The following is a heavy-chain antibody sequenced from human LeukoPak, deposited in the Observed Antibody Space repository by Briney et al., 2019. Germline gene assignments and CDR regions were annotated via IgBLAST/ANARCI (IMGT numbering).Heavy chain of an antibody. CDR2: XAPEDGET. CDR3: ATDRLAGGYKIDAFDI. J-gene: IGHJ3*02. D-gene: IGHD3-10*01. Sequence: ASVKVSCKVSGYTLTELSMHWVRQAPGKGLEWXXXXAPEDGETIYAQKFQGRVTMTEDTSTDTAYMELSSLRSEDTAVYYCATDRLAGGYKIDAFDIWGEGTMVTVSS. CDR1: GYTLTELS. V-gene: IGHV1-24*01.